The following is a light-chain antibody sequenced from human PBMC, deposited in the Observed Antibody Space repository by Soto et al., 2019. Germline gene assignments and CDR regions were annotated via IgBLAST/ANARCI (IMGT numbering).Light chain of an antibody. CDR3: QRYNTFSGT. Sequence: DIQMTQSPSSLSASVGDRVTITCQASQDISNYLNWYQQKPGKAPKLLIYDASNLETGVPSRFSGSGSGTQFTLTISSLQPDDFATYYCQRYNTFSGTFGPGTKVEIK. J-gene: IGKJ1*01. CDR2: DAS. V-gene: IGKV1-33*01. CDR1: QDISNY.